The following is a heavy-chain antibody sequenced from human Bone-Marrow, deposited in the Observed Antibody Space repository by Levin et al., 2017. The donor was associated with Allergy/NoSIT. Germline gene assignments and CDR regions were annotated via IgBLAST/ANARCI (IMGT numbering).Heavy chain of an antibody. Sequence: GGSLRLSCAASGFSFSSYWMNWVRQAPGSGLEWVANIKQDGSEKNYVDSVKGRFTISRDNAKNSLYLQINSLRPEDTAVYYCARDRGLMVHYYYGMDVWGQGTTVTVSS. J-gene: IGHJ6*02. CDR1: GFSFSSYW. CDR3: ARDRGLMVHYYYGMDV. D-gene: IGHD2-8*01. CDR2: IKQDGSEK. V-gene: IGHV3-7*01.